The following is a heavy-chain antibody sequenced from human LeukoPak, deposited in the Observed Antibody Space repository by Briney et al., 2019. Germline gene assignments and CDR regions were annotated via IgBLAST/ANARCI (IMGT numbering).Heavy chain of an antibody. CDR1: GGSISSYY. D-gene: IGHD1-26*01. V-gene: IGHV4-59*01. J-gene: IGHJ4*02. CDR2: IYYSGST. CDR3: ARYSGSYYNFDY. Sequence: SETLPLTCTVSGGSISSYYWSWIRQPPGKGLEWIGYIYYSGSTNYNPSLKSRVTISVDTSKNQFSLKLSSVTAADTAVYYCARYSGSYYNFDYWGQGTLATVSS.